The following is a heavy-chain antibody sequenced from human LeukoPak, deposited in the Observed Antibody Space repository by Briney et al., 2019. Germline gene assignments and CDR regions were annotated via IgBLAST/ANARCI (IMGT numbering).Heavy chain of an antibody. J-gene: IGHJ3*02. CDR3: AEITDGYNNDAFDI. CDR1: GFTFSSYG. D-gene: IGHD5-24*01. Sequence: PGGSLRLSCAASGFTFSSYGMHWVRQAPGKGLEWVAVISYDGSNKYYADSVKGRFTISRDNSKNTLYLQMNSLRAEDTAVYYCAEITDGYNNDAFDIWGQGTMVTVSS. CDR2: ISYDGSNK. V-gene: IGHV3-30*18.